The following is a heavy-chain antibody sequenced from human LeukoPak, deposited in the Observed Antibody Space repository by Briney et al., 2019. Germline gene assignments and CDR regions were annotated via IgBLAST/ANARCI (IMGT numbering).Heavy chain of an antibody. Sequence: PGGSLRLPCATSGFTFSDHWMIWVRQAPGKGLEWVANINQDESNKYYVGSVEGRFTISRDNAKNSLYLQMNSLRAEDTAMYYCAISTYSSSPSWGQGTLVTVSS. J-gene: IGHJ5*02. CDR3: AISTYSSSPS. CDR2: INQDESNK. CDR1: GFTFSDHW. D-gene: IGHD6-6*01. V-gene: IGHV3-7*01.